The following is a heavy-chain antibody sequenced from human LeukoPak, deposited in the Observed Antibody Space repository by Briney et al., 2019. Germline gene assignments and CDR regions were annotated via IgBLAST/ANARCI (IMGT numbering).Heavy chain of an antibody. D-gene: IGHD1-1*01. CDR1: GYTFTGYY. CDR3: ARGRTSDDVPSDY. Sequence: GASVKVSCKASGYTFTGYYMHWVRQAPGQGLEWMGWINPNSDGTNYAQKFQGRVTMTRDTSISTAYMELSRLRSDDTAVYYCARGRTSDDVPSDYWGQGTLVTVSS. J-gene: IGHJ4*02. V-gene: IGHV1-2*02. CDR2: INPNSDGT.